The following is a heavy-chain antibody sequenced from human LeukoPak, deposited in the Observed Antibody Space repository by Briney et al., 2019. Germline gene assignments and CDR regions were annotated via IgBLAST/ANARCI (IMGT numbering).Heavy chain of an antibody. CDR3: ARDVRRYCSSTSCPRYYMDV. V-gene: IGHV1-18*01. CDR1: GYTFTSYG. Sequence: ASVKVSCKASGYTFTSYGISLVRQAPGQGLEWMGCISACNGNTNYAQKLQGRVTMTTDTSTSTAYMELRSLRSDDTAVYYCARDVRRYCSSTSCPRYYMDVWGKGTTVTVSS. J-gene: IGHJ6*03. D-gene: IGHD2-2*01. CDR2: ISACNGNT.